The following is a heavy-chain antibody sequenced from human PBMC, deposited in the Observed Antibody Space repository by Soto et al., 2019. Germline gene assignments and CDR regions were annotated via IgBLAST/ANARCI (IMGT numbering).Heavy chain of an antibody. Sequence: PSETLSLTCSVSGGSISRGGYYWSWIRQHPGRGLEWIGYIYYSGNTYYNPSLKSRVTISVDTSKNQFSLKLSAVTAADTAVYYCARGRVGATTDYFDYWGQGTPVTVSS. D-gene: IGHD1-26*01. J-gene: IGHJ4*02. CDR3: ARGRVGATTDYFDY. V-gene: IGHV4-31*03. CDR1: GGSISRGGYY. CDR2: IYYSGNT.